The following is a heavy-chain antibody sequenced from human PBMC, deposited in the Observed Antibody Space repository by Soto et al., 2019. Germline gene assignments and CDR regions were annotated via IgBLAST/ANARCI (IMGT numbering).Heavy chain of an antibody. CDR2: IKKNENGK. CDR3: ATHDGPAAAGLVLDF. V-gene: IGHV3-7*02. Sequence: EVQLVESGGGLVQPGGSLRPSCEASGFTFRSHWMTWVRQGPGKGLEWVANIKKNENGKDSVDSVKGRFTISRDNAKNSLYLQMNSLRAEDTAVYYCATHDGPAAAGLVLDFWGQGTLVTVSS. D-gene: IGHD6-13*01. J-gene: IGHJ4*02. CDR1: GFTFRSHW.